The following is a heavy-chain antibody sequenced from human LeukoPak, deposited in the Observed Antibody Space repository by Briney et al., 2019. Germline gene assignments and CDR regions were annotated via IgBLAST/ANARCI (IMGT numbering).Heavy chain of an antibody. D-gene: IGHD5-18*01. CDR3: ARDHPPERLQLWFSDYYGMDV. Sequence: HPGGSLRLSCAASGCTFSSYAMSWVRQAPGKGLEWVSAISGSGGSTYYADSVKGRFTISRDNSKNTLYLQMNSLRAEDTTVYYCARDHPPERLQLWFSDYYGMDVWGQGTTVTVSS. CDR2: ISGSGGST. V-gene: IGHV3-23*01. J-gene: IGHJ6*02. CDR1: GCTFSSYA.